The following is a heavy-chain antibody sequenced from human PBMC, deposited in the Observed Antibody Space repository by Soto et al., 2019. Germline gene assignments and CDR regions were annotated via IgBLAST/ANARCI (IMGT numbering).Heavy chain of an antibody. Sequence: QVQLVQSGAEVRKPGASVRVSCKASGYTFDAFDIHWVRQAPGQGLELMGWMNPYTGETAYTQTFRGRVSMTSDPSVSTAYIEWTSLTSEDSAIYFCVRQAGGASTPGDDYWCQGTLVTVSS. J-gene: IGHJ4*02. D-gene: IGHD3-10*01. V-gene: IGHV1-8*01. CDR1: GYTFDAFD. CDR2: MNPYTGET. CDR3: VRQAGGASTPGDDY.